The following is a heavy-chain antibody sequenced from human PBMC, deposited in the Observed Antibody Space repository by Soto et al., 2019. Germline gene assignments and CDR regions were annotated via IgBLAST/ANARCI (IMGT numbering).Heavy chain of an antibody. Sequence: AETLSLSCTFSVGSTSILYWTWIRQPPGKGLERIGYIYYNGGTNYSPSLKSRVTISVDTSKNQFSLKLSSVTAADTAVYYCGREGIRRITIFGVVITGYYFDYWGQGTMVTVSS. J-gene: IGHJ4*02. CDR1: VGSTSILY. CDR3: GREGIRRITIFGVVITGYYFDY. V-gene: IGHV4-59*12. CDR2: IYYNGGT. D-gene: IGHD3-3*01.